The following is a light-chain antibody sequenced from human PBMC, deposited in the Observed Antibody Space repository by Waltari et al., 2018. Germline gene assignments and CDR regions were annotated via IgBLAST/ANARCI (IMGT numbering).Light chain of an antibody. CDR3: QMYVRLPAT. V-gene: IGKV3-20*01. CDR2: DAS. J-gene: IGKJ1*01. CDR1: QSVSRA. Sequence: EIVLTQSPGTLSLSPGERATLSCRASQSVSRALAWYQQKPGQAPSLLIYDASSRATGIPERFSGSGSGTDFSLTISRVEPEDFAVYYCQMYVRLPATFGQGTEVEVK.